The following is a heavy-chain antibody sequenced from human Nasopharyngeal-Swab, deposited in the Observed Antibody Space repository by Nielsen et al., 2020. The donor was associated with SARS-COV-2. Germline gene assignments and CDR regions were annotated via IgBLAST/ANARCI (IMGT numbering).Heavy chain of an antibody. D-gene: IGHD2-2*01. CDR1: GFSTSTYA. CDR2: ISAGGTT. J-gene: IGHJ4*02. V-gene: IGHV3-23*01. Sequence: GESLKISCAASGFSTSTYAMSWVRQAPGKGLEWVSAISAGGTTYYAYSAKGRFTISRDNSKNTLYLQLNSLRDEDTAVYYCAKGSPGQCSSVTCTGAIYFDYWGQGTLVTVSS. CDR3: AKGSPGQCSSVTCTGAIYFDY.